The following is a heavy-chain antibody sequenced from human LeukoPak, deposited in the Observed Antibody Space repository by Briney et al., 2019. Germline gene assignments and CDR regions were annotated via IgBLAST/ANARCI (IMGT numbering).Heavy chain of an antibody. CDR1: GGSISSGGYY. D-gene: IGHD3-9*01. CDR2: IYYSGST. Sequence: SQTLSLTCTVSGGSISSGGYYWSWIRQHPGKGLEWIGYIYYSGSTYYNPSLRSRVTISVDTSKNQFSLKLSSVTAADTAVYYCARVWYYDILTGYPYWYFGLWGRGTLVTVSS. J-gene: IGHJ2*01. V-gene: IGHV4-31*03. CDR3: ARVWYYDILTGYPYWYFGL.